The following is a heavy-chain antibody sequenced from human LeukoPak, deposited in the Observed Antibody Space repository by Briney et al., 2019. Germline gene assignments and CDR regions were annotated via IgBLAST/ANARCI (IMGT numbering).Heavy chain of an antibody. J-gene: IGHJ4*02. Sequence: ASVKVSCKASGYTFTGYYMHWVRQAPGQGLEWMGWINPNSGGTNYAQKFQGRVTVTRDTSISTAYMELSRLRSDDTAVYYCARDAENYYGSGLNYWGQGTLVTVSS. V-gene: IGHV1-2*02. D-gene: IGHD3-10*01. CDR3: ARDAENYYGSGLNY. CDR1: GYTFTGYY. CDR2: INPNSGGT.